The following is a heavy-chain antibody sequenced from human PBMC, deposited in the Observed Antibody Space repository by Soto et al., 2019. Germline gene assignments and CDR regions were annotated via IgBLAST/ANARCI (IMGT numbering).Heavy chain of an antibody. CDR2: ISGNGGST. V-gene: IGHV3-23*01. J-gene: IGHJ5*02. Sequence: GGSLRLSCAASGFTFSSYSMSWVGQAPGKGLEWVSAISGNGGSTYYADSVKGRFTISRDNSKNTLYLQMNSLRAEDTAIYYCAKDRITMVRGGNWFDPWGQGTLVTVSS. CDR1: GFTFSSYS. D-gene: IGHD3-10*01. CDR3: AKDRITMVRGGNWFDP.